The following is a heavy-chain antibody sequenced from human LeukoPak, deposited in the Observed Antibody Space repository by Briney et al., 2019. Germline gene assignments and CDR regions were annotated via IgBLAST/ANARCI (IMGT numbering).Heavy chain of an antibody. CDR2: ISGSGGST. V-gene: IGHV3-23*01. CDR3: AKAQGQWLVRGLFDY. D-gene: IGHD6-19*01. J-gene: IGHJ4*02. Sequence: GASVKVSCKASGGTFSSYAMSWVRQAPGKGLEWVSAISGSGGSTYYADSVKGRFTISRDNSKNTLYLQMNSLRAEDTAVYYCAKAQGQWLVRGLFDYWGQGTLVTVSS. CDR1: GGTFSSYA.